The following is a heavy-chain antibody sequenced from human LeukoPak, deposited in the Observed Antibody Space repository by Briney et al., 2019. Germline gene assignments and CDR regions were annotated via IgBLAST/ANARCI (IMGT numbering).Heavy chain of an antibody. V-gene: IGHV4-30-2*01. CDR3: AREVAGIDY. Sequence: SETLSLTCTVSGGSISSGGYYWSWIRQPPGKGLEWIGYIYHSGSTYYNPSLKSRVTISVDRSKNQFSLKLSSVTAADTAVYYCAREVAGIDYWGQGTLVTVSS. J-gene: IGHJ4*02. CDR1: GGSISSGGYY. D-gene: IGHD2-21*01. CDR2: IYHSGST.